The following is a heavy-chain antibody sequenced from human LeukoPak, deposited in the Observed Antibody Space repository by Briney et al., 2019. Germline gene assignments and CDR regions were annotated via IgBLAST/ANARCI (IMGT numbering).Heavy chain of an antibody. CDR1: GGSISSGGYY. J-gene: IGHJ6*03. Sequence: TLSLTCTVSGGSISSGGYYWSWIRQHPGKGLEWIGYIYYSGSTYYNPSLKSRVTISVDTSKNQFSLKLSSVTAADTAVYYCARGTGVVTVASLRYYYYYMDVWGKWTTVTVSS. V-gene: IGHV4-31*03. CDR2: IYYSGST. CDR3: ARGTGVVTVASLRYYYYYMDV. D-gene: IGHD3-3*01.